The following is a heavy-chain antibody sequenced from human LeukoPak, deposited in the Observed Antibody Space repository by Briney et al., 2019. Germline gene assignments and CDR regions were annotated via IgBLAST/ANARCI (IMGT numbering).Heavy chain of an antibody. D-gene: IGHD2-21*02. Sequence: GGSLRLSCVVSGFTFGVYGMHWVRQAPGKGLEWVAGITYDGSKIFYVESVEGRFTISRDNFENTLYLQLNSLRVDDTAVYYCVNGRLSLGSIVTAPEFEHWGQGALVTVSS. J-gene: IGHJ4*02. CDR2: ITYDGSKI. CDR1: GFTFGVYG. V-gene: IGHV3-30*03. CDR3: VNGRLSLGSIVTAPEFEH.